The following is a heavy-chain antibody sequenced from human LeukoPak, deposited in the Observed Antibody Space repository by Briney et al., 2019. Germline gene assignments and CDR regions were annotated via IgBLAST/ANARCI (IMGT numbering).Heavy chain of an antibody. D-gene: IGHD5-12*01. CDR3: ARVRGFDAHFDY. J-gene: IGHJ4*02. V-gene: IGHV3-74*01. CDR2: INRDGSGT. CDR1: GIIFSNYW. Sequence: GGSLRLSCAASGIIFSNYWMHWVRQAPGKGLVWVSRINRDGSGTSYADSVKGRFTISRDNAKSTVYLQMNSLSADDTALYYCARVRGFDAHFDYWGQGILVTVSS.